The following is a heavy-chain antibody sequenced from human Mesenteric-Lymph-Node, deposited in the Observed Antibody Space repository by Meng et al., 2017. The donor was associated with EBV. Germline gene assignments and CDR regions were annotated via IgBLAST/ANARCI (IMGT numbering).Heavy chain of an antibody. D-gene: IGHD3-3*01. Sequence: QGHLQGSGPGLAKPSETLSLTCTVSGGSVSSGSYYWNWIRQPPGKGLEWIGYIYYSGNTNYNPSLKSRVTISVDTSKNQFSLRLSSVTAADTAVYYCARDQSGLSGFDPWGQGTLVTVSS. CDR1: GGSVSSGSYY. CDR3: ARDQSGLSGFDP. J-gene: IGHJ5*02. CDR2: IYYSGNT. V-gene: IGHV4-61*01.